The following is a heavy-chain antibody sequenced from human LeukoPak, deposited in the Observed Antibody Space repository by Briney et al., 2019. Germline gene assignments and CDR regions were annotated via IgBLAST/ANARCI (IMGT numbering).Heavy chain of an antibody. CDR1: GYTFTSYG. V-gene: IGHV1-18*01. J-gene: IGHJ4*02. Sequence: ASVKVSCKASGYTFTSYGISWVRQAPGQGLEWMGWISGYNGKTNYAQTLQGRVTLTTDTSTSTAYMELRSLRSDDTAVYYCARSQASAAADYFDYWGQGTLVTVSS. D-gene: IGHD6-13*01. CDR3: ARSQASAAADYFDY. CDR2: ISGYNGKT.